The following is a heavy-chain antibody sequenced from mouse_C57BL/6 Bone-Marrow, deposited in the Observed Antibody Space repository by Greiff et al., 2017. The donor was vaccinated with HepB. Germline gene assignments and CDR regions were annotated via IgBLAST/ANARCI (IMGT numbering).Heavy chain of an antibody. CDR2: ISSGVDYI. V-gene: IGHV5-9-1*02. CDR1: GFPFSSYA. CDR3: TRDLYYYGSSPFAY. J-gene: IGHJ3*01. Sequence: EAMLVESGEGLVKPGGSLKLPCAASGFPFSSYAMSWVRQTPEKRLEWVAYISSGVDYIYYADTVKGRFTISRDNSRNTLYLQMSSLKSEDTAMYYCTRDLYYYGSSPFAYWGQGTLVTVSA. D-gene: IGHD1-1*01.